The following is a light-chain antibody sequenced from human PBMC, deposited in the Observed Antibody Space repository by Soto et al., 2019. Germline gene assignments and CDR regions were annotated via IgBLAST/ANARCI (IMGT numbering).Light chain of an antibody. CDR2: SNV. CDR1: ISNIGAGYD. V-gene: IGLV1-40*01. J-gene: IGLJ1*01. CDR3: AAWDDRLDVYV. Sequence: QSVLTQPPSVSGAPGQRVTISCTGTISNIGAGYDVHWYQHLPGTAPKLLIYSNVNRPSGVPDRFSGSKSATSASLAITGLQADDEADYYCAAWDDRLDVYVFGTGTKVTVL.